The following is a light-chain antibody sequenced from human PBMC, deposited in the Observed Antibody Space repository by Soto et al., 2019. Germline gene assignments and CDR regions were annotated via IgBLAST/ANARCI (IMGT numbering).Light chain of an antibody. J-gene: IGKJ1*01. CDR2: GXS. V-gene: IGKV3-15*01. CDR1: QSVSSN. CDR3: QQYXXSXRT. Sequence: EIVMTQSPATLSVSPGERAXXXXXATQSVSSNLAWYQQKPGQAPXLLISGXSXRXXXXPXRFSGSGSGTDFTLTINRLEPEDFAVYYCQQYXXSXRTFGQGTKVDI.